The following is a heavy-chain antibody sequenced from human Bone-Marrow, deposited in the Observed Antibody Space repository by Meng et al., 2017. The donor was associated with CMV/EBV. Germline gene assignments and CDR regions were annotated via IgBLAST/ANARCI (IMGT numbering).Heavy chain of an antibody. CDR1: GGSVSSGSYY. J-gene: IGHJ4*02. V-gene: IGHV4-61*01. D-gene: IGHD1-1*01. CDR3: ASTTQRAQLDY. Sequence: SETLSLTCTVSGGSVSSGSYYWSWIRQPPGKGLEWIGYIYYSGSTNYNPSLKSRVTISVDTSKNQFSLKLSSVTAADTAVYYCASTTQRAQLDYWGQGTLVTVSS. CDR2: IYYSGST.